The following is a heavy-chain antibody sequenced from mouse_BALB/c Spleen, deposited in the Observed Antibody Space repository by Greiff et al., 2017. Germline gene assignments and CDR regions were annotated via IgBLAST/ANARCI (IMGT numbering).Heavy chain of an antibody. CDR2: ILPGSGST. J-gene: IGHJ2*01. CDR3: ARDYYGSSLYYFDY. D-gene: IGHD1-1*01. V-gene: IGHV1-9*01. Sequence: QVQLKQSGAELMKPGASVKISCKATGYTFSSYWIEWVKQRPGHGLEWIGEILPGSGSTNYNEKFKGKATFTADTSSNTAYMQLSSLTSEDSAVYYCARDYYGSSLYYFDYWGQGTTLTVSS. CDR1: GYTFSSYW.